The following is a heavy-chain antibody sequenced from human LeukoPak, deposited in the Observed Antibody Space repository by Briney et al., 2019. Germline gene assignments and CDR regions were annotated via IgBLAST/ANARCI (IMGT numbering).Heavy chain of an antibody. CDR1: GYTFTSYA. CDR2: INTDTGNP. D-gene: IGHD2-2*03. J-gene: IGHJ5*02. CDR3: ARDGYCSSTRCNWFDP. V-gene: IGHV7-4-1*02. Sequence: GASVKVSCKASGYTFTSYAMNWVRQAPGQGLEWMGWINTDTGNPTYAQGFTGRFVFSLDTSVSTAYLQISSLKAEDTAVYYCARDGYCSSTRCNWFDPWGQGTLVTVSS.